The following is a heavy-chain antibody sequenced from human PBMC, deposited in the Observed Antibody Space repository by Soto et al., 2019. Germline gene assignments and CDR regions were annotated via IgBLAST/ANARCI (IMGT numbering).Heavy chain of an antibody. CDR1: GGSISSYY. Sequence: SETLSLTCTVSGGSISSYYWSWIRQPPGKGLEWIGEINHSGSTNYNPSLKSRVTISVDTSKNQFSLKLSSVTAADTAVYYCSRGNVVPLAFWGQGTLVTVSS. V-gene: IGHV4-34*01. J-gene: IGHJ4*02. CDR3: SRGNVVPLAF. D-gene: IGHD2-21*01. CDR2: INHSGST.